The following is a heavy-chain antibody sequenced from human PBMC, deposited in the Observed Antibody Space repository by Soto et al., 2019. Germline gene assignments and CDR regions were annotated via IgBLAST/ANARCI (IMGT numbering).Heavy chain of an antibody. CDR1: GFTFSSYA. CDR2: ISYDGSNK. J-gene: IGHJ4*02. Sequence: GGSLRLSCAASGFTFSSYAMHWVRQAPGKGLEWVAVISYDGSNKYYADSVKGRFTISRDNSKNTLYLQMNSLRAEDTAVYYCARELRFLEWLTQAAFDYWGQGTLVTVSS. D-gene: IGHD3-3*01. V-gene: IGHV3-30-3*01. CDR3: ARELRFLEWLTQAAFDY.